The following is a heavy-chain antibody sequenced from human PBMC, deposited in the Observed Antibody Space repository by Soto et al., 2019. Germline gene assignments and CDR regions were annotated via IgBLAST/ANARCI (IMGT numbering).Heavy chain of an antibody. Sequence: GGSLRLSCASSGFTFSSYAMSWVRQAPGKGLEWVSAISGSGGSTYYADSVKGRFTISRDNSKNTLYLQMNSLRAEDTAVYYCAKDSCSSTSGYHSGDYWGQGTLVTVSS. CDR1: GFTFSSYA. CDR2: ISGSGGST. CDR3: AKDSCSSTSGYHSGDY. J-gene: IGHJ4*02. V-gene: IGHV3-23*01. D-gene: IGHD2-2*01.